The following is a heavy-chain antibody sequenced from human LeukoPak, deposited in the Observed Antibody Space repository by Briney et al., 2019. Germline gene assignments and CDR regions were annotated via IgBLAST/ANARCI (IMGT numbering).Heavy chain of an antibody. CDR1: GFTFSSYS. CDR3: ASRDYCSGGSCYAVALDY. CDR2: ISSSSSYI. Sequence: GGSLRLSCAASGFTFSSYSMNWVRQAPGKGLGWVSSISSSSSYIYYADSVKGRFTISRDNAKNSLYLQMNSLRAEDTAVYYCASRDYCSGGSCYAVALDYWGQGTLVTVSS. J-gene: IGHJ4*02. V-gene: IGHV3-21*01. D-gene: IGHD2-15*01.